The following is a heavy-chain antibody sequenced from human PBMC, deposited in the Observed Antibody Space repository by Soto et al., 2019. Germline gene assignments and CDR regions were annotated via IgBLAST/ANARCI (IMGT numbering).Heavy chain of an antibody. J-gene: IGHJ5*02. D-gene: IGHD2-2*01. Sequence: SETLSLTCTVSGGSISSGGYYWSWIRQHPGKGLEWIGYIYYGGSTYYNPSLKSRVTISVDTSKNQFSLKLSSVTAADTAVYYCARSTYVPRCWFDPWGQGTLVTVSS. CDR2: IYYGGST. CDR1: GGSISSGGYY. V-gene: IGHV4-31*03. CDR3: ARSTYVPRCWFDP.